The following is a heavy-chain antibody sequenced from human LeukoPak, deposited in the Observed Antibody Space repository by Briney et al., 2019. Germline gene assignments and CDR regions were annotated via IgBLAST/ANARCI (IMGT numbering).Heavy chain of an antibody. J-gene: IGHJ4*02. Sequence: TGGSLRLSCAASEFGFSSYGMHWVRQAPGKGLEWVALISYDGNYKYYGDSVKGRFTISRDNSKNTLSLQMNSLRAEDTAVYYCAKDSFVRDILRYFDWSLDYWGQGTLVTVSS. CDR2: ISYDGNYK. V-gene: IGHV3-30*18. D-gene: IGHD3-9*01. CDR3: AKDSFVRDILRYFDWSLDY. CDR1: EFGFSSYG.